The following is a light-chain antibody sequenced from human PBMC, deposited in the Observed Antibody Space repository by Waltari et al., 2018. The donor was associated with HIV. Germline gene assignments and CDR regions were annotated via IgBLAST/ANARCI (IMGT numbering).Light chain of an antibody. CDR1: NIGGKR. V-gene: IGLV3-21*04. J-gene: IGLJ3*02. CDR3: QVWDRSSDHWV. Sequence: SYVLTQPPSVSVAPGETARITCGGNNIGGKRVHWYQQKPGQAPVLLIFDGSDRPPGIPGRFSGSNSGNTATLTISRVEAGDEADYYCQVWDRSSDHWVFGGGTKLPVL. CDR2: DGS.